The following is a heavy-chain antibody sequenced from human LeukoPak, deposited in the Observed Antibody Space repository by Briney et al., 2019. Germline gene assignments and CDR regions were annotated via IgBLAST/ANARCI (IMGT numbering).Heavy chain of an antibody. J-gene: IGHJ4*02. D-gene: IGHD6-19*01. V-gene: IGHV4-34*01. CDR2: INHSGST. Sequence: SETLSLTCTVSGGSISSYYWSWIRQPPGKGLEWIGEINHSGSTNYNPSLKSRVTISVDTSKNQFSLKLSSVTAADTAVYYCARGYSSGPDYWGQGTLVTVSS. CDR1: GGSISSYY. CDR3: ARGYSSGPDY.